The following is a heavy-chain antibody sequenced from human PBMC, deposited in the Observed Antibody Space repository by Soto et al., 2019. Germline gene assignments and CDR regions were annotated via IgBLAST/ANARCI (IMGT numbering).Heavy chain of an antibody. J-gene: IGHJ4*02. Sequence: ESGGGLVQPGGSLRLSCAASGFTVSSNYMSWVRQAPGKGLEWVSVIYSGGSTYYADSVKGRFTISRDNSKNTLYLQMNSLRAEDTAVYYCARDGPYDILTGYRVYWGQGTLVTVSS. V-gene: IGHV3-66*01. CDR2: IYSGGST. CDR1: GFTVSSNY. D-gene: IGHD3-9*01. CDR3: ARDGPYDILTGYRVY.